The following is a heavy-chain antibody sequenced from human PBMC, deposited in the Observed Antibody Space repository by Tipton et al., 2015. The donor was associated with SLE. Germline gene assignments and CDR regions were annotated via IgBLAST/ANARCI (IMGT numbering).Heavy chain of an antibody. Sequence: GSLRLSCAASGFTFLNHAMTWVRQAPGKGLEWVSTLNGSGGSQYYADSVKGRFTISRDNFKNTVYLQMDNLRAEDTAVYYCAREGSSSFWGQGTLVTVSS. D-gene: IGHD6-6*01. CDR3: AREGSSSF. V-gene: IGHV3-23*01. CDR1: GFTFLNHA. J-gene: IGHJ4*02. CDR2: LNGSGGSQ.